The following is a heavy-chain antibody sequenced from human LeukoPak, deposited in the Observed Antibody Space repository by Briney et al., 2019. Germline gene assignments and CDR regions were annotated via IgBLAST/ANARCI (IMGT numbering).Heavy chain of an antibody. CDR1: VYTFTSYD. V-gene: IGHV1-8*01. CDR2: MNPNSGNT. CDR3: ARGRLIKRYYYYYMDV. J-gene: IGHJ6*03. D-gene: IGHD6-25*01. Sequence: ASVKVSYKASVYTFTSYDINWVRQATGQGLEWMGWMNPNSGNTGYAQKFQGRVTMTRNTSISTAYMELSSLRSEDTAVYYCARGRLIKRYYYYYMDVWGKGTTVTVSS.